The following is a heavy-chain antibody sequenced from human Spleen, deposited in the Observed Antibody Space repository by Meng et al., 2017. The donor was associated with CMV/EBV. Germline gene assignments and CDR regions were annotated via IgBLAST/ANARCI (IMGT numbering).Heavy chain of an antibody. D-gene: IGHD3-22*01. CDR3: ARESLHSGGYYAFDF. J-gene: IGHJ4*02. CDR1: GGSISSYY. CDR2: INHSGST. Sequence: SETLSLTCTVSGGSISSYYWSWIRQPPGKGLEWIGEINHSGSTNSIPSLKSRVTMSIDTSKNQLSLKLTSVTAADTAVYFCARESLHSGGYYAFDFWGQGTLVTVSS. V-gene: IGHV4-34*01.